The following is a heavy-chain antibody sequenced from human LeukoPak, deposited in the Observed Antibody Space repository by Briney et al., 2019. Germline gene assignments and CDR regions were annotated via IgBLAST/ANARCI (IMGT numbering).Heavy chain of an antibody. CDR2: FDPEGGET. CDR3: ATDLGALGLRYFDWLSLDY. V-gene: IGHV1-24*01. CDR1: GYTLTVLS. D-gene: IGHD3-9*01. Sequence: ASVKVSCKVSGYTLTVLSMHWGRQAPGKGLGWMGGFDPEGGETISAQKFQGRVTMTEDTSTDTAYMELSSLRSEDTAVYYCATDLGALGLRYFDWLSLDYWGQGTLVTVSS. J-gene: IGHJ4*02.